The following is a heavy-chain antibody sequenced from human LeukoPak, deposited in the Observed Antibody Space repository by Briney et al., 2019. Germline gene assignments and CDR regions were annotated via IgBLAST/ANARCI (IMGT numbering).Heavy chain of an antibody. D-gene: IGHD5/OR15-5a*01. J-gene: IGHJ4*02. Sequence: GASVKVSCKASGFTFTSTAVQWVRQARGQRLEWIGWILVGSGNANYAQMFQERVTLTWDVSTSTAYMVLSSLRSEDTAIYYCARDRVYPDYWGQGTLVTVSS. CDR1: GFTFTSTA. CDR3: ARDRVYPDY. V-gene: IGHV1-58*01. CDR2: ILVGSGNA.